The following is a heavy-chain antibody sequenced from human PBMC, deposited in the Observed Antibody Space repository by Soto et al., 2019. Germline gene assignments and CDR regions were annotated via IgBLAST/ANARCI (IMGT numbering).Heavy chain of an antibody. V-gene: IGHV3-21*01. CDR2: ISSSSSYI. CDR1: GFTFSSYS. Sequence: EVQLVESGGGLVKPGGSLRLSCAASGFTFSSYSMNWVRQAPGKGLEWVTSISSSSSYIYYADSVKGRFTIARDNAKNSRYLQMNSLRAEATAVYYCARYAYMAARRPGGWFDPWGQGTLVTVSS. D-gene: IGHD6-6*01. CDR3: ARYAYMAARRPGGWFDP. J-gene: IGHJ5*02.